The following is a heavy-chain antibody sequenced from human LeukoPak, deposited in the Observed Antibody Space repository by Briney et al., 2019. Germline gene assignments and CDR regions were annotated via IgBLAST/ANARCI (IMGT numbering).Heavy chain of an antibody. Sequence: SETLSLTCTVSGGSISSGGYYWSWIRQPPGKGLEWIGYIYHSGSTYYNPSLKSRVTISVDTSKNQFSLKLSSVTAADTAVYYCARAAGYSYASYGMDVWGQGTTVTVSS. CDR3: ARAAGYSYASYGMDV. V-gene: IGHV4-30-2*05. J-gene: IGHJ6*02. CDR2: IYHSGST. D-gene: IGHD5-18*01. CDR1: GGSISSGGYY.